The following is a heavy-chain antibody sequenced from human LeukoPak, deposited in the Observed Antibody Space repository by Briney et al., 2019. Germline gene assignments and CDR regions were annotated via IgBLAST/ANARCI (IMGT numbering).Heavy chain of an antibody. V-gene: IGHV4-30-4*01. D-gene: IGHD2-15*01. CDR1: GASIRSGDYY. CDR2: IYDSGST. Sequence: NPSQTLSLTCTVSGASIRSGDYYWSWIRQPPGKGLEWIGYIYDSGSTYYNPSLKSRITISVDTSENRFPLKLSSVTATDTAVYYCARDCSGGSCYGAFDIWGQGTMVTVSS. CDR3: ARDCSGGSCYGAFDI. J-gene: IGHJ3*02.